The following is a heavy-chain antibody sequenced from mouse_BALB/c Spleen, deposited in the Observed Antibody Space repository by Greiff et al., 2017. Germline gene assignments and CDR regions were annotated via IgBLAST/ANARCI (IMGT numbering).Heavy chain of an antibody. V-gene: IGHV14-4*02. CDR3: NANRSPFAY. J-gene: IGHJ3*01. D-gene: IGHD2-14*01. CDR2: IDPENGDT. CDR1: GFNIKDYY. Sequence: VQLQQSGAELVRSGASVKLSCKASGFNIKDYYMHWVKQRPEQGLEWIGWIDPENGDTEYAPKFQGKATMTADTSSNTAYLQLSSLTSEDTAVYYCNANRSPFAYWGQGTLVTVSA.